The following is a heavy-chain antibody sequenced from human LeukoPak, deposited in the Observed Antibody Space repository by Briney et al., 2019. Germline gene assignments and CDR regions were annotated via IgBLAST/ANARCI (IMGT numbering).Heavy chain of an antibody. D-gene: IGHD3-10*01. CDR3: ARDDVLLWFGEPRAFDI. CDR1: GFTFSSYW. CDR2: IKQDGSEK. V-gene: IGHV3-7*03. Sequence: GGSLRLSCAASGFTFSSYWMSWVRQAPGKRLEWVANIKQDGSEKYYVDSVKGRFTISRDNAKNSLYLQMNSLRAEDTAVYYCARDDVLLWFGEPRAFDIWGQGTMVTVSS. J-gene: IGHJ3*02.